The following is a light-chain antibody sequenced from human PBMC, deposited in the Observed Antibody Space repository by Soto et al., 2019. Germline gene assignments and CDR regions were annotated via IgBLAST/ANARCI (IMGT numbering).Light chain of an antibody. J-gene: IGKJ5*01. CDR2: GAS. CDR1: QSVSSSY. V-gene: IGKV3-20*01. CDR3: QQYGGSPRGVT. Sequence: EIVLTQSPGTLSLSPGDRATLSCRASQSVSSSYLAWYQQKPGQAPRLLIYGASIRATGIPDRFSGSGSGTDFSLTISRLEPEDFAVYFCQQYGGSPRGVTFGQGTRLEIK.